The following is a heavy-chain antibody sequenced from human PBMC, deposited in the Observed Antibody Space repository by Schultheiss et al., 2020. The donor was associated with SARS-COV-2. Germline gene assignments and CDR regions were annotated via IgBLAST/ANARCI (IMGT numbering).Heavy chain of an antibody. CDR3: AGGGIAAAWGGGYYYYYMDV. CDR2: ISGSGGST. D-gene: IGHD6-13*01. V-gene: IGHV3-23*01. Sequence: GGSLRLSCAASGFTFSSYAMSWVRQAPGKGLEWVSTISGSGGSTYHADSVKGRFTISRDNAKNSLYLQMNSLRAEDTAVYYCAGGGIAAAWGGGYYYYYMDVWGKGTTVTVSS. J-gene: IGHJ6*03. CDR1: GFTFSSYA.